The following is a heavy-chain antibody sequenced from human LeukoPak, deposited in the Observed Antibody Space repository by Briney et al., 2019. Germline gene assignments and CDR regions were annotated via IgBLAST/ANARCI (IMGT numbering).Heavy chain of an antibody. CDR3: ARRRGYYYDSSGYYCFDY. Sequence: SETLSLTCAVYGGSFSGYYWSWIRQPPGKGLECIGEINHSGSTSYNPSLKSRVTISVDTSKNQFSLKLSSVTAADTAVYYCARRRGYYYDSSGYYCFDYWGQGTLVTVSS. CDR1: GGSFSGYY. D-gene: IGHD3-22*01. V-gene: IGHV4-34*01. J-gene: IGHJ4*02. CDR2: INHSGST.